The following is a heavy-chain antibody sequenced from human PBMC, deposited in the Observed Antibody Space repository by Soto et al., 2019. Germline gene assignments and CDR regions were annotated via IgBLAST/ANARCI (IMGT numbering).Heavy chain of an antibody. D-gene: IGHD3-16*02. CDR1: GFTFSSYA. Sequence: QVQLVESGGGVVQPGRSLRLSCAASGFTFSSYAMHWVRQAPGKGLEWVAVISYDGSDKDYADSVKGRFTISRDNSKNTRNLQMNSLRADDTAVYYCAKALGELSPESYDYWGQGTLITVSS. V-gene: IGHV3-30*18. CDR2: ISYDGSDK. CDR3: AKALGELSPESYDY. J-gene: IGHJ4*02.